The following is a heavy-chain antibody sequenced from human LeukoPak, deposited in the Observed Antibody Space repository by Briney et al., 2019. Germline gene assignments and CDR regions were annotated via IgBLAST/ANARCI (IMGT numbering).Heavy chain of an antibody. V-gene: IGHV4-59*08. CDR1: GDSLSSYY. CDR2: IYYPGNT. J-gene: IGHJ4*02. CDR3: ARALYSSSWYYFDY. D-gene: IGHD6-13*01. Sequence: SEALSLTCTVSGDSLSSYYWTWIRQPPGRGLEWIGYIYYPGNTNYNPSLKSRVTISVDTSKNHFSLKLSVVTAADTAVYYCARALYSSSWYYFDYWGQGTLVTVS.